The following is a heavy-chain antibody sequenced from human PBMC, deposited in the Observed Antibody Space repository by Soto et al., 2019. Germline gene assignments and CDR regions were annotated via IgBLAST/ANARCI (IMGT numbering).Heavy chain of an antibody. CDR2: ISNDGSNK. Sequence: QVQLVESGGGVVQPGRSLRLSCAASGFTFSSYGMHWVRQAPGKGLEWVTVISNDGSNKYYADSVKGRFTISRDNSKNTLYLQLNSLRAEDTAVYYCATDLGGLVYTFDYWGQGTLVTVSS. CDR3: ATDLGGLVYTFDY. J-gene: IGHJ4*02. D-gene: IGHD6-19*01. V-gene: IGHV3-30*03. CDR1: GFTFSSYG.